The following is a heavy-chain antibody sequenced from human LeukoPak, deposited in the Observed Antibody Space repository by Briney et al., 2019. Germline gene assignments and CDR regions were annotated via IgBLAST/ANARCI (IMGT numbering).Heavy chain of an antibody. CDR2: ISYDGSNK. D-gene: IGHD1-26*01. CDR1: GFTFSSYA. Sequence: GGSLRLSCAASGFTFSSYAMYWVRQAPGKGLEWVAVISYDGSNKYYADSVKGRFTISRDNSKNTLYLQMNSLRAEDTAVYYCARDRRGSYDYWGQGTLVTVSS. CDR3: ARDRRGSYDY. J-gene: IGHJ4*02. V-gene: IGHV3-30-3*01.